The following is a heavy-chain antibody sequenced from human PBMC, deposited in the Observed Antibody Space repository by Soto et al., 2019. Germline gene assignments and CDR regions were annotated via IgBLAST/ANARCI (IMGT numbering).Heavy chain of an antibody. CDR1: GFSLSAFGVG. Sequence: QITLKESGPTLVKPTQTLTLTCTFSGFSLSAFGVGVGWIRQPPGKALEWLALIYWDDDKRYSPSLNSRVTISKDTSKNQVVLTMANVDPVDTATYYCVHRRTGGYSFDYWGQGTLVTVSS. J-gene: IGHJ4*02. V-gene: IGHV2-5*02. D-gene: IGHD7-27*01. CDR3: VHRRTGGYSFDY. CDR2: IYWDDDK.